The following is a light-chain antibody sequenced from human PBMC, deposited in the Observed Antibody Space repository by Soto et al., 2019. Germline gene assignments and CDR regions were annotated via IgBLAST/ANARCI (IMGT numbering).Light chain of an antibody. V-gene: IGKV3-20*01. J-gene: IGKJ1*01. Sequence: EIVVTQSPGTLSLSPGDRATLSCRASQSISTTYLAWYQQKPGQAPRLLIYGASSRATGIPDRFSGSGSGTDFTLTISRLEPEDFAVYYCQQYGNSPQTFGQGTKVEIK. CDR1: QSISTTY. CDR2: GAS. CDR3: QQYGNSPQT.